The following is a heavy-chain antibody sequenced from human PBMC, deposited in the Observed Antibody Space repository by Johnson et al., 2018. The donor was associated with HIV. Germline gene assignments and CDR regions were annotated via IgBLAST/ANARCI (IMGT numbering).Heavy chain of an antibody. CDR2: IKSRTDGGTT. D-gene: IGHD3-22*01. V-gene: IGHV3-15*02. CDR3: TTWPYYYDTSEDAFDI. CDR1: GFNVSDNY. J-gene: IGHJ3*02. Sequence: VQLVESGGALVQPGGSLRLSCAGSGFNVSDNYMSWVRQAPGKGLEWVGHIKSRTDGGTTDYAAPVKGSLTIARDDSKNTLYLQMNSLKTEDTAVYYCTTWPYYYDTSEDAFDIWGQGTMVTVSS.